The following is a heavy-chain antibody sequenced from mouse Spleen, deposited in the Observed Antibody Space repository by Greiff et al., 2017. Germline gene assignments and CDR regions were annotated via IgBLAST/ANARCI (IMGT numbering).Heavy chain of an antibody. CDR1: GYTFTSYW. CDR2: IYPGNSDT. V-gene: IGHV1-5*01. D-gene: IGHD2-4*01. J-gene: IGHJ4*01. CDR3: TPMITTFYYAMDY. Sequence: EVKLVESGTVLARPGASVKMSCKASGYTFTSYWMHWVKQRPGQGLEWIGAIYPGNSDTSYNQKFKGKAKLTAVTSTSTAYMELSSLTNEDSAVYYCTPMITTFYYAMDYWGQGTSVTVSS.